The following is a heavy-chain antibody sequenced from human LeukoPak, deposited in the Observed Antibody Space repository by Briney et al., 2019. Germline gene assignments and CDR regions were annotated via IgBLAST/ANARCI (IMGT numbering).Heavy chain of an antibody. Sequence: HPGGSLRLSCAASGFTFSSYAMSWVRQAPGKGMEWVSGISASGGSIYYADSVKGRFTISRDNSKNTLYLQMNSPRAEDTAVYYCASCSGSYYNPGGYWGQGTLVTVSS. D-gene: IGHD3-10*02. J-gene: IGHJ4*02. CDR3: ASCSGSYYNPGGY. CDR2: ISASGGSI. V-gene: IGHV3-23*01. CDR1: GFTFSSYA.